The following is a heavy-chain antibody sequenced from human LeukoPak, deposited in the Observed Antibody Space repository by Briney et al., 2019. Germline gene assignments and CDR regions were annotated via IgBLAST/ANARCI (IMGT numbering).Heavy chain of an antibody. V-gene: IGHV3-33*01. Sequence: GGSLRLSCAASGFTFSSYGMHWVRQAPGKGLAWVAVIWYDGSNKYYADSVKGRFTISRDNSKNTLYLQMNSLRAEDTAVYYCARDRASSGYYYLGSDYWGQGTLVTVSS. CDR1: GFTFSSYG. J-gene: IGHJ4*02. CDR2: IWYDGSNK. CDR3: ARDRASSGYYYLGSDY. D-gene: IGHD3-22*01.